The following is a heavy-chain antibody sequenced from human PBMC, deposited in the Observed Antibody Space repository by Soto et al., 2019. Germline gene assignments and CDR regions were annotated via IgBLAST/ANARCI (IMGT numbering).Heavy chain of an antibody. J-gene: IGHJ6*02. CDR3: ANDAASSCYYGSATWGYYYGIDV. Sequence: EVQLVESGGGLVQPGRYLRLSCAVSGFIFDDYGMHWVRQAPGKGLGWGSGVSWNSNSIGYADSVKGRFTISRDNGKDTLYMQMNRLRAEDTALYYCANDAASSCYYGSATWGYYYGIDVWGQGTTVTVS. CDR2: VSWNSNSI. D-gene: IGHD3-10*01. CDR1: GFIFDDYG. V-gene: IGHV3-9*01.